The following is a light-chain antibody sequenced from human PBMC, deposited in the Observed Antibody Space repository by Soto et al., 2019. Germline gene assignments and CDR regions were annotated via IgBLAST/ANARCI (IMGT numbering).Light chain of an antibody. CDR1: ERVSSTF. CDR3: QQHGSSPRT. V-gene: IGKV3-20*01. CDR2: GAS. Sequence: EIVLTQSPGTVSLSPGERATLSCKAGERVSSTFLAWYQQKPGQAPRLLIYGASSRAPGIPDRFSASGSGTDFTLTIRGLEPEDFAVYYCQQHGSSPRTFGGGTKVEI. J-gene: IGKJ4*01.